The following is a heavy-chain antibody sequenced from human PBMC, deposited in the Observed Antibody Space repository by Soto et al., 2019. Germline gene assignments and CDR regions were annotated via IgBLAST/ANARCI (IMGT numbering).Heavy chain of an antibody. D-gene: IGHD2-21*02. CDR3: ARGGHVVVVTAALDS. J-gene: IGHJ4*02. CDR1: GDTFTDYY. CDR2: VNPSGGHT. V-gene: IGHV1-46*01. Sequence: QVQLMQSGAAVKKPGASVKVSCKASGDTFTDYYIHWVRQAPGQGLEWMGTVNPSGGHTTYAQHFLGRVTMTRDTSTSTHYMELTSLKSDDTAIYYCARGGHVVVVTAALDSWGQGTLVTVSS.